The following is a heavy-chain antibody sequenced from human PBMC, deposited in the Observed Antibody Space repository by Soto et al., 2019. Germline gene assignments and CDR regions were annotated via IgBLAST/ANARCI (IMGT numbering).Heavy chain of an antibody. V-gene: IGHV3-43*01. D-gene: IGHD3-10*01. J-gene: IGHJ6*02. CDR2: ISWDGGST. Sequence: GGSLRLSCAAPGFTFDDYTMHWVRQAPGKGLEWVSLISWDGGSTYYADSVKGRFTISRDNSKNSLYLQMNSLRTEDTALYYCAKDIYGSGTAHYYGMDVWGQGTTVTVSS. CDR1: GFTFDDYT. CDR3: AKDIYGSGTAHYYGMDV.